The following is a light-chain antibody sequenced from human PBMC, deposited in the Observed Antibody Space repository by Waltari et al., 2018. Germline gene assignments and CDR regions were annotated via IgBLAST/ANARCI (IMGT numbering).Light chain of an antibody. Sequence: QSVLTQPPSVSAAPGQRVTISCSGGSSTIGNNYVSWYRQFPGTAHKLLIYENRERPKGIPGRFSGSKSGTSAALEITGLQAWDEADYYCGTWDSSLSGAVFGGGTHLTVL. J-gene: IGLJ7*01. CDR2: ENR. CDR3: GTWDSSLSGAV. CDR1: SSTIGNNY. V-gene: IGLV1-51*02.